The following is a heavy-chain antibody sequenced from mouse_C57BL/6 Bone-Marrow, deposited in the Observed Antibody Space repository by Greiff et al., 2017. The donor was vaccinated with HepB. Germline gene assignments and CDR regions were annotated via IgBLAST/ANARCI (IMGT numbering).Heavy chain of an antibody. J-gene: IGHJ1*03. Sequence: EVQLMESGGGLVKPGGSLKLSCAASGFTFSSYAMSWVRQTPEKRLEWVATISDGGSYTYYPDNVKGRFTISRDNAKNNLYLQMSHLKSEDTAMYYCARRVTTRYFDVWGTGTTVTVSS. CDR1: GFTFSSYA. V-gene: IGHV5-4*01. CDR3: ARRVTTRYFDV. D-gene: IGHD2-2*01. CDR2: ISDGGSYT.